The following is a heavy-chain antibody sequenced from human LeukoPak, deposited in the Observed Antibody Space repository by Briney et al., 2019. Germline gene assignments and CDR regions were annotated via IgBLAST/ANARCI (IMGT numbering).Heavy chain of an antibody. J-gene: IGHJ6*03. CDR1: GFTFSSYA. D-gene: IGHD6-19*01. Sequence: PGGSLRLSCAASGFTFSSYAMHWVRQAPGKGLEWVAVISYDGSNKYYADSVKGRFTISRDNAKNTLYLQMNSLRAEDTAVYYCASLYSSGWYPHGFYYMDVWGKGTTVTVSS. V-gene: IGHV3-30*04. CDR2: ISYDGSNK. CDR3: ASLYSSGWYPHGFYYMDV.